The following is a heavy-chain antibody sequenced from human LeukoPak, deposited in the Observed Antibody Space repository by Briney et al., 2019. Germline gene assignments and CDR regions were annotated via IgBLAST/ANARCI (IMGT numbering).Heavy chain of an antibody. CDR3: ARGHFRGQGIRHYFDY. CDR2: IYYSGST. V-gene: IGHV4-39*07. D-gene: IGHD3-3*02. J-gene: IGHJ4*02. CDR1: GGSISSSSYY. Sequence: SETLSLTCTVSGGSISSSSYYWGWIRQPPGKGLEWIGSIYYSGSTYYNPSLKSRVTISVDTSKNQFSLKLSSVTAADTAVYYCARGHFRGQGIRHYFDYWGQGTLVTVSS.